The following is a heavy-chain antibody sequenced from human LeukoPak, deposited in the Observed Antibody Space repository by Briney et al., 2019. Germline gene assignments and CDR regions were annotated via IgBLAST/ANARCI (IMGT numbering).Heavy chain of an antibody. CDR2: IYYSGST. CDR3: ARGMTGYKGYYFDY. CDR1: GGSISSYY. V-gene: IGHV4-59*01. J-gene: IGHJ4*02. D-gene: IGHD3-9*01. Sequence: SETLSLTCTVSGGSISSYYWSWIRQPPGKGLEWIGYIYYSGSTNYNPSLKSRDTISVDTSKNQFSLKLSSVTAADTAVYYCARGMTGYKGYYFDYWGQGTLVTVSS.